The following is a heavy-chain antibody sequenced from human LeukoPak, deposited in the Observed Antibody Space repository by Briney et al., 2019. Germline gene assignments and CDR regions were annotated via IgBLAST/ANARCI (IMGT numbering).Heavy chain of an antibody. J-gene: IGHJ5*02. CDR1: GFTFSSYA. V-gene: IGHV3-30-3*01. D-gene: IGHD2-2*01. CDR3: ARGYCSSTSCWFDP. Sequence: PGGSLRLSCAAPGFTFSSYAMHWVRQAPGKGLEWVAVISYDGSNKYYADSVKGRFTISRDNSKNTLYLQMNSLRAEDTAVYYSARGYCSSTSCWFDPWGQGTLVTVSS. CDR2: ISYDGSNK.